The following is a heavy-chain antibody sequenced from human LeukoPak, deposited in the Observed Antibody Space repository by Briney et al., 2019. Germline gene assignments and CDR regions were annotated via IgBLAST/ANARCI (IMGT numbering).Heavy chain of an antibody. CDR3: ARVTASGRAGYHYTYYYYGMDV. V-gene: IGHV4-34*01. Sequence: SETLSLTCAVPDGAFSDYYWSWIRKPPGKGLEWIGEIHRSGSAKYNPSLKSRVTISVDTPKNQFSLKLSSVTAADTAVYYCARVTASGRAGYHYTYYYYGMDVWGKGTTVTVSS. D-gene: IGHD5-12*01. J-gene: IGHJ6*04. CDR2: IHRSGSA. CDR1: DGAFSDYY.